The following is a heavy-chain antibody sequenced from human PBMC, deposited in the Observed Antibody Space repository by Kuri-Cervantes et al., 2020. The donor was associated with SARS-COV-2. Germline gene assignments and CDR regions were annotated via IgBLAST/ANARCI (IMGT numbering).Heavy chain of an antibody. D-gene: IGHD3-10*01. J-gene: IGHJ4*02. V-gene: IGHV4-4*02. Sequence: SETLSLTCAASGGSISSSNWWSWVRQPPGKGLEWIGEIYHSGSTNYNPSLKSRVTISVDKSKNQFSLKLSSVTTADTAVYYCARSGEDYPFDYWGQGTLVTVSS. CDR3: ARSGEDYPFDY. CDR2: IYHSGST. CDR1: GGSISSSNW.